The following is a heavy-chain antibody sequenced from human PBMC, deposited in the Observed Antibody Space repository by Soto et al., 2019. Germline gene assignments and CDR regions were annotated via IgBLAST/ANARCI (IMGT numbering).Heavy chain of an antibody. CDR1: GGSISSGDHY. J-gene: IGHJ6*02. CDR2: IYYSGST. CDR3: ARDSSGLGNSGLYYCHYGMDV. D-gene: IGHD4-4*01. V-gene: IGHV4-30-4*02. Sequence: NPSDTLALTCTVSGGSISSGDHYWSWIRQPPGKGLEWIGYIYYSGSTYYNPSLKSRVTISVDTSKNQFSLKLSSVTAADTAVYYCARDSSGLGNSGLYYCHYGMDVWGRGTRVTVAS.